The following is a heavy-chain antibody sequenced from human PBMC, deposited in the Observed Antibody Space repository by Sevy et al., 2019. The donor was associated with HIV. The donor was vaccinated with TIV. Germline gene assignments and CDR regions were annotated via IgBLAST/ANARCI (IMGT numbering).Heavy chain of an antibody. Sequence: GGSLRLSCAASGFIFSTYWMSWVRQAPGKELEWVANIKEDGSEKCYVVSVKGRFTISRDNAKNSLYLQMSSLRAEDTAVYYCARGGKYPGYWGQGTLVTVSS. CDR2: IKEDGSEK. D-gene: IGHD1-26*01. CDR3: ARGGKYPGY. J-gene: IGHJ4*02. CDR1: GFIFSTYW. V-gene: IGHV3-7*01.